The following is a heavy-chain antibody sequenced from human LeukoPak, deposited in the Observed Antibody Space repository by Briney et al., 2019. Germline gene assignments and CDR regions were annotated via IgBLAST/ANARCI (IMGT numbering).Heavy chain of an antibody. V-gene: IGHV3-30-3*01. CDR3: ARDKHIVVVTAIGY. CDR1: GFTFSSYA. Sequence: GGSLRLSCAASGFTFSSYAMLWVRQAPGKGLEWVAVISYDGSNKYYADSVKGRFTISRDNSKNTLYLQMNSLRAEDTAVYYCARDKHIVVVTAIGYWGQGTLVTVSS. J-gene: IGHJ4*02. CDR2: ISYDGSNK. D-gene: IGHD2-21*02.